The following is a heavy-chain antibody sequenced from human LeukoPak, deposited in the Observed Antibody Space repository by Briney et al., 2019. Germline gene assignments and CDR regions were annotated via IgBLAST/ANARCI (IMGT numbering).Heavy chain of an antibody. Sequence: PGGSLTLSCAGSGFTFSSYAMSWVRQAPGQGLEWVSVISDSGDYTSYADSVRGRFTISRDNSRNTLYLQMISLRPEDTAVYYCXXXXXXGXYXTNGVCSPFDYWGQGTLVTVSS. V-gene: IGHV3-23*01. D-gene: IGHD2-8*01. CDR3: XXXXXXGXYXTNGVCSPFDY. CDR1: GFTFSSYA. CDR2: ISDSGDYT. J-gene: IGHJ4*02.